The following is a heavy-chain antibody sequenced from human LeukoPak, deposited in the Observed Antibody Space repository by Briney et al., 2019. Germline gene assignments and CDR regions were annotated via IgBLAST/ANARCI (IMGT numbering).Heavy chain of an antibody. CDR1: GYTFTSYY. V-gene: IGHV1-46*01. Sequence: ASVKVSCKASGYTFTSYYMHWVRQAPGQGLEWMGIINPSGGSTSYAQKFQGRVTVTRDTSTSTVYMELSSLRSEDTAVYYCVARLPAAILVDVWGKGTTVTVSS. J-gene: IGHJ6*04. CDR2: INPSGGST. CDR3: VARLPAAILVDV. D-gene: IGHD2-2*02.